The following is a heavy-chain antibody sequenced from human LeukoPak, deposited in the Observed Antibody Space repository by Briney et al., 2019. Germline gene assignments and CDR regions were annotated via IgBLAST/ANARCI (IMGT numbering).Heavy chain of an antibody. CDR1: GFTFDDYG. D-gene: IGHD1-26*01. CDR3: TKRVKYGGTWDHFAD. CDR2: VNADGGNT. J-gene: IGHJ4*02. Sequence: PGGSLRLSCAASGFTFDDYGMSWVRQAPGKGLEWVSTVNADGGNTYYADSVKGRFTISRDNSKSTLILQMNSLRVEDTALYYCTKRVKYGGTWDHFADWGQGTLVTVSS. V-gene: IGHV3-23*01.